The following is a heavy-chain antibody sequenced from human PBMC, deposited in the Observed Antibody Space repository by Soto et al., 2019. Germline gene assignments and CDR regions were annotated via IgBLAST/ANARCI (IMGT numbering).Heavy chain of an antibody. CDR1: GGSIRSGDDY. V-gene: IGHV4-30-4*01. CDR2: IYYSGTT. J-gene: IGHJ4*02. Sequence: PSETLSLTCTVSGGSIRSGDDYWTWIRQPTGKGLEWIGFIYYSGTTYYNPSLKSRVTISVDTSKNQFSLKLTSVTAADTAIYYCARVAYYYDSSGYSHRYYFDYWGQGTLVTVS. CDR3: ARVAYYYDSSGYSHRYYFDY. D-gene: IGHD3-22*01.